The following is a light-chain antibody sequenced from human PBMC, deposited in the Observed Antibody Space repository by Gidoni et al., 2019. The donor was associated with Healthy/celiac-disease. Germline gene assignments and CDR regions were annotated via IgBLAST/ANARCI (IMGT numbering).Light chain of an antibody. CDR3: QQDNNWPPG. Sequence: EIVMTQSPATLSVSPGERATLSCRASQSVSSNLAWYQQKPGQAPRLLIYGASTRATGIPARFSGSGSGTEFTLTISSLQSEDFAVYYCQQDNNWPPGFGQGTKVEIK. CDR1: QSVSSN. V-gene: IGKV3-15*01. CDR2: GAS. J-gene: IGKJ1*01.